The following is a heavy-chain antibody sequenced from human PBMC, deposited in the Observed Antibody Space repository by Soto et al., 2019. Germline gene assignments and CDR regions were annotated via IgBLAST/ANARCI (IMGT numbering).Heavy chain of an antibody. D-gene: IGHD1-26*01. V-gene: IGHV3-21*06. J-gene: IGHJ4*02. CDR3: AREIPIVGALDY. CDR1: GFTFSSYS. CDR2: ISSSSSYI. Sequence: GGSLRLSCAASGFTFSSYSMNWVRQAPGKGLEWVSSISSSSSYIYYADSVKGRFTISRDNAKNSLYVQMNSLRAEDTAVYYCAREIPIVGALDYWGQGTLVTVS.